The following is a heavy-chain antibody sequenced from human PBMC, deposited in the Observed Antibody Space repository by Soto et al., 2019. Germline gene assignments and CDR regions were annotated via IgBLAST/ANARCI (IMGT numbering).Heavy chain of an antibody. D-gene: IGHD6-6*01. J-gene: IGHJ4*02. V-gene: IGHV3-15*07. CDR2: IKSKNDGGTT. CDR1: DFPFSTAW. CDR3: XXXXXXXXXXX. Sequence: VESGGGLVKPGGSLRLSCVVSDFPFSTAWINWVRQAPGKGLEWVGRIKSKNDGGTTDYIAPVKGRFTFSRDDTKNTVXXXXXXXXXXXXXXXXXXXXXXXXXXXXXGQGTLVTVSS.